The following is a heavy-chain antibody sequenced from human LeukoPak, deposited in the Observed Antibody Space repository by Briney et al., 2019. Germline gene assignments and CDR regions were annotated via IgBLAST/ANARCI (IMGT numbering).Heavy chain of an antibody. Sequence: GESLKISCQGSGYYFTTYWIAWVRQMPGKGLEWMGIIYPGDSDTRYSPSFQGQVTISADKSISTAYLQWSSLKASDTAIYYCARSFGSGSYPYFFDYWGQGTPVTVSP. D-gene: IGHD3-10*01. CDR1: GYYFTTYW. CDR2: IYPGDSDT. CDR3: ARSFGSGSYPYFFDY. V-gene: IGHV5-51*01. J-gene: IGHJ4*02.